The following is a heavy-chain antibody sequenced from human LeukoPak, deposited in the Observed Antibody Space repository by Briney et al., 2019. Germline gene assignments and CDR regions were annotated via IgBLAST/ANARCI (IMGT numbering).Heavy chain of an antibody. Sequence: PGGSLRLSCAASGFTVSSKYMSWVRQAPGKGLELVSVIYSGGSAYYADSVKGRFTISRDSSKNTLYLQMNSLRPEDTAVYYCARGSSGSYYGFDCWGQGTLVTVSS. CDR2: IYSGGSA. CDR3: ARGSSGSYYGFDC. D-gene: IGHD1-26*01. CDR1: GFTVSSKY. J-gene: IGHJ4*02. V-gene: IGHV3-66*02.